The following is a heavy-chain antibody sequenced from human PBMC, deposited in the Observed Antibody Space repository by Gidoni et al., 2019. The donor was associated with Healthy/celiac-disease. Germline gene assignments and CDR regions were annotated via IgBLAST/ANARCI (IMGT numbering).Heavy chain of an antibody. V-gene: IGHV4-34*01. J-gene: IGHJ4*02. Sequence: QVQLQQWGAGLLKPSETLSLTCAVYGGSFSGYYWSWSRQPPGKGLEWIGEINHSGSTNYNPSLKSRVTISVDTSKNQFSLKLSSVTAADTAVYYCARGRNSYFDYWGQGTRVTVSS. CDR2: INHSGST. CDR3: ARGRNSYFDY. CDR1: GGSFSGYY.